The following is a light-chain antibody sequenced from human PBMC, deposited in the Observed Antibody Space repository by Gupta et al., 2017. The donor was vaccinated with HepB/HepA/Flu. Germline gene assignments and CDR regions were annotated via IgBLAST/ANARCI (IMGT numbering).Light chain of an antibody. CDR3: QVWESSSDHHVV. CDR1: NIGSKS. J-gene: IGLJ2*01. CDR2: DDR. Sequence: SYVLTQPPSVSVAPGQPARITCGGNNIGSKSVHWYQQKPGQAPGLVVYDDRDRHSGIPERFSGSNSGNTATLTISRVEAGDEADYYFQVWESSSDHHVVFGGGTKLTVL. V-gene: IGLV3-21*02.